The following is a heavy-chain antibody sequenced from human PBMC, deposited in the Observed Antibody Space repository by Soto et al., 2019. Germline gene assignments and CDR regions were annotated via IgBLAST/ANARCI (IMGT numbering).Heavy chain of an antibody. Sequence: QVQLVESGGGLVKPGGSLRLSCAASGFTFSDYYMTWIRQAPGKGLEWVSYMSSSGNDIYYADSVKGRFTISRDNIKNSLYLQMNSLRDEDTAVYYCARVDWELHYYFDYWGQGTLVTVSS. CDR2: MSSSGNDI. CDR1: GFTFSDYY. CDR3: ARVDWELHYYFDY. J-gene: IGHJ4*02. D-gene: IGHD1-26*01. V-gene: IGHV3-11*04.